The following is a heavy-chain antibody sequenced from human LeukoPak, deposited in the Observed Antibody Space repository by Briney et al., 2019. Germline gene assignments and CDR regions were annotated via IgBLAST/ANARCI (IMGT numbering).Heavy chain of an antibody. CDR2: IDPSDSYT. J-gene: IGHJ4*02. CDR3: ARLTGLNWGSPAVVITYFDY. V-gene: IGHV5-10-1*01. CDR1: GYSFTRYW. Sequence: GESLRISCKGSGYSFTRYWISWVRQMPGKGLEWMGRIDPSDSYTNYSPSFQGHVTISADKSISTAYLQWSSLKASDTAMYYCARLTGLNWGSPAVVITYFDYWGQGTLVTVSS. D-gene: IGHD7-27*01.